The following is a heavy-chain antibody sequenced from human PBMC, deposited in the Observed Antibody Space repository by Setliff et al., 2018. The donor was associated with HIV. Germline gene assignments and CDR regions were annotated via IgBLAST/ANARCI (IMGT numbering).Heavy chain of an antibody. V-gene: IGHV4-4*09. Sequence: PLETLSLTCTVSGDTDFYWSWIRQSPGKGLEWIGYIHASGKANYNPSLKSRVTISLDTSKMQFSLRLTSVTAADTAVYYCATLDPSGGNFLAYWGQGTLVTVSS. CDR1: GDTDFY. D-gene: IGHD2-21*02. CDR2: IHASGKA. J-gene: IGHJ4*02. CDR3: ATLDPSGGNFLAY.